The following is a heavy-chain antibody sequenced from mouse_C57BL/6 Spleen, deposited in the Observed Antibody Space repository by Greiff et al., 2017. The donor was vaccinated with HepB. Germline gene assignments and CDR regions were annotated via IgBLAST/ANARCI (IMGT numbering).Heavy chain of an antibody. V-gene: IGHV1-64*01. D-gene: IGHD3-2*02. CDR3: ARRGTGSSGYHAMDY. CDR1: GYTFTSYW. J-gene: IGHJ4*01. Sequence: QVQLKEPGAELVKPGASVKLSCKASGYTFTSYWMHWVKQRPGQGLEWIGMIHPNSGSTNYNEKFKSKATLTVDKSSSTAYMQLSSLTSEDSAVYYCARRGTGSSGYHAMDYWGQGTSVTVSS. CDR2: IHPNSGST.